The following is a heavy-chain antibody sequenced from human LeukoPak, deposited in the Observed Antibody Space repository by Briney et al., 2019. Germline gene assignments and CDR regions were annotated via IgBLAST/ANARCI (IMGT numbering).Heavy chain of an antibody. V-gene: IGHV4-39*07. CDR3: ARDGNTAVISSGGMDV. CDR2: IYYSGST. J-gene: IGHJ6*04. D-gene: IGHD5-18*01. Sequence: SETLSLTCTVSGGSISSSSYYWGWIRQPPGKGLEWIGSIYYSGSTYYDPSLKSRVTISVDTSKNQFSLKLSSVTAADTAVYYCARDGNTAVISSGGMDVWGKGTTVTVSS. CDR1: GGSISSSSYY.